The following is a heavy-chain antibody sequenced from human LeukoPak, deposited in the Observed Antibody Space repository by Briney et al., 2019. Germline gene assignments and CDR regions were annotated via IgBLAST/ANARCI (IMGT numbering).Heavy chain of an antibody. CDR2: ISWNSGSI. CDR3: AKVMWELLGGFDY. Sequence: GGSLRLSCAASGFTFDDYAMHWVRQAPGKGLEWVSGISWNSGSIGYADSVKGRFTISRDNAKNSLYLQMNSLRAEDTALYYCAKVMWELLGGFDYWGQGPRVTFSS. V-gene: IGHV3-9*01. D-gene: IGHD1-26*01. J-gene: IGHJ4*02. CDR1: GFTFDDYA.